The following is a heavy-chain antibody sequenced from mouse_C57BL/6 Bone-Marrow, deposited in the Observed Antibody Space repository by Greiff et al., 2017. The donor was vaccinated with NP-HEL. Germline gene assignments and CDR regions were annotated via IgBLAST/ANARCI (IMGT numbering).Heavy chain of an antibody. D-gene: IGHD2-2*01. J-gene: IGHJ2*01. CDR3: TREGLRRGYYFYY. Sequence: EVKLMESGEGLVKPGGSLKLSCAASGFTFSSYAMSWVRQTPEKRLEWVAYISSGGDYIYYADTVKGRFTISSDNARNTLYLQMSSLKSEDTAMYYCTREGLRRGYYFYYWGQGTTLTVSS. CDR2: ISSGGDYI. V-gene: IGHV5-9-1*02. CDR1: GFTFSSYA.